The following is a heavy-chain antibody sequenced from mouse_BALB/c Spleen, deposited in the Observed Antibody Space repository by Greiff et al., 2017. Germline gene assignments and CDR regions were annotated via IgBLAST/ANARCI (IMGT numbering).Heavy chain of an antibody. CDR2: IWAGGST. CDR1: GFSLTSYG. CDR3: ARETTADAMDY. J-gene: IGHJ4*01. V-gene: IGHV2-9*02. D-gene: IGHD1-2*01. Sequence: QVQLQQSGPGLVAPSQSLSITCTVSGFSLTSYGVHWVRQPPGKGLEWLGVIWAGGSTNYNSALMSRLSISKDNSKSQVFLKMNSLQTDDTAMYYCARETTADAMDYWGQGTSVTVSS.